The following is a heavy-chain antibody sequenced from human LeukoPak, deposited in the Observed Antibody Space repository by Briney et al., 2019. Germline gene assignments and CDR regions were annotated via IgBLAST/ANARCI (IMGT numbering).Heavy chain of an antibody. V-gene: IGHV1-8*01. D-gene: IGHD3-22*01. CDR3: ARRAEYYDSSCYQH. Sequence: GASVKVSCKASGYTFCTYDINWVRQAPGQGLEWMGWMNPNSGNTGYAQKFQGRVTMTRDTSTSTAYMDLSSLRSEDTAVYYCARRAEYYDSSCYQHWGQGTQVTVSS. CDR1: GYTFCTYD. J-gene: IGHJ4*02. CDR2: MNPNSGNT.